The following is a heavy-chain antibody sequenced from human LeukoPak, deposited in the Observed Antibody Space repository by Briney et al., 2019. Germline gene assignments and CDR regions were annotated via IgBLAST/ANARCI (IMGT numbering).Heavy chain of an antibody. J-gene: IGHJ4*02. D-gene: IGHD3-3*01. V-gene: IGHV3-23*01. CDR2: ITGNAGLI. CDR3: AKDRIPDGYYSIDY. Sequence: GGSLRLSCAASGFKLIGYSMNWVRQAPGKGLEWVSVITGNAGLIAYADSVKGRFTISRDNYKNTLYLQMNSLSAEDTARYYCAKDRIPDGYYSIDYWGQGTPVTVSS. CDR1: GFKLIGYS.